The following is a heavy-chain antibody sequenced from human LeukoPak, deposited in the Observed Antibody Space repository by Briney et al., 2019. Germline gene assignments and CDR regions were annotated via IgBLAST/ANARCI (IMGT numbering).Heavy chain of an antibody. CDR3: ARYDTAMPTNY. Sequence: GASVKVSCKASGYTFTSYDINWVRQATGQGLEWMGWMNPNSGNTGYAQKFQGRVTMTRDTSISTAYMELSRLRSDDTAVYYCARYDTAMPTNYWGQGTLVTVSS. CDR1: GYTFTSYD. J-gene: IGHJ4*02. D-gene: IGHD5-18*01. CDR2: MNPNSGNT. V-gene: IGHV1-8*02.